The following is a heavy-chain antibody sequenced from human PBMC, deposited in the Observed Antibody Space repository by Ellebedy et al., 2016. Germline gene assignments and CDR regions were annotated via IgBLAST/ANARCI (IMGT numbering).Heavy chain of an antibody. Sequence: GGSLRLSCAASGFTFSTYRMHWVRQAPGKGLEWVAVIWSDGSDKYYADSVKGRFTISRDNSKNTLFLQMNSLRAEDTAVYFCARQVGSGWYGDWGQGTLVTVS. J-gene: IGHJ4*02. D-gene: IGHD6-13*01. CDR3: ARQVGSGWYGD. CDR2: IWSDGSDK. CDR1: GFTFSTYR. V-gene: IGHV3-33*01.